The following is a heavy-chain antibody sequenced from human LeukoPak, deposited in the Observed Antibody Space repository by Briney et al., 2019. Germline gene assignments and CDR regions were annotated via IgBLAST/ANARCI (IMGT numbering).Heavy chain of an antibody. V-gene: IGHV4-59*01. CDR2: IYYSGST. CDR1: GGSISSYY. Sequence: SETLSLTCTVSGGSISSYYWSWIRQPPGKGLEWIGYIYYSGSTNYNPSLKSRVTISVDTSKNQFSLKLSSVTAADTAVYYCARDRGYGDYYFDYWGQGTLVTVSS. J-gene: IGHJ4*02. D-gene: IGHD4-17*01. CDR3: ARDRGYGDYYFDY.